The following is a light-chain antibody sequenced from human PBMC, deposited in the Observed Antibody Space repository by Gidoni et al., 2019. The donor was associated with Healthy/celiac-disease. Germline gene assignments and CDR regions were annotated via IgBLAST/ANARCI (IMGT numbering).Light chain of an antibody. V-gene: IGLV2-11*01. CDR3: CSYAGSYTWV. Sequence: SAPPQPRSVSGSPGQSVTISCTGTSSDVGGYNYVSWYQQHPGKAPKLMIYDVSKRPSGVPDRFSGSKSGNTASLTISGLQAEDEADYYCCSYAGSYTWVFGGGTKLTGL. CDR2: DVS. J-gene: IGLJ3*02. CDR1: SSDVGGYNY.